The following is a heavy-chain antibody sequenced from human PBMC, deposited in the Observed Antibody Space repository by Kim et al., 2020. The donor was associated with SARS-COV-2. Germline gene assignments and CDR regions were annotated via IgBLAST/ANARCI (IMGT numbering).Heavy chain of an antibody. CDR1: GFTFSTYW. Sequence: GGSLRLSCAASGFTFSTYWMHWVRQAPGKGLVWVSRISSDGSSTSYADSVKGRFTISRDNAKNTLYLQMNSLRAEDTAVYYCVRTYYYDYWGQGTLVTVSS. J-gene: IGHJ4*02. CDR3: VRTYYYDY. V-gene: IGHV3-74*01. CDR2: ISSDGSST.